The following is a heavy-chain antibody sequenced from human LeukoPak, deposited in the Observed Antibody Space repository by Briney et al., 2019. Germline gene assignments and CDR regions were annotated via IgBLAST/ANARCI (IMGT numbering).Heavy chain of an antibody. V-gene: IGHV4-4*07. Sequence: SETLSLTCTVSGASITSFYYNWLRQSAAKGLEWIGRIHTNGGTDYRPSLNSRVTMSVDTSKKQISLKLTSVTAADTAVYFCSRGGGYGDYWGQGILVTVSS. CDR3: SRGGGYGDY. CDR1: GASITSFY. CDR2: IHTNGGT. D-gene: IGHD5-12*01. J-gene: IGHJ4*02.